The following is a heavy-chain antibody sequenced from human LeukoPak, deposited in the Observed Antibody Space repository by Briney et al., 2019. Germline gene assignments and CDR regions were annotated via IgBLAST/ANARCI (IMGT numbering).Heavy chain of an antibody. CDR3: ARDRGYGDYGIKY. V-gene: IGHV6-1*01. CDR2: TYYRSKWYN. J-gene: IGHJ4*02. D-gene: IGHD4-17*01. CDR1: GDSVSSNSAA. Sequence: SQTLSLTCAISGDSVSSNSAAWNWIRQSPSRGLEWLGRTYYRSKWYNDYAVSVKSRITINPDTSKNQFSLKLSSVTAADTAVYYCARDRGYGDYGIKYWGQGTLVTVSS.